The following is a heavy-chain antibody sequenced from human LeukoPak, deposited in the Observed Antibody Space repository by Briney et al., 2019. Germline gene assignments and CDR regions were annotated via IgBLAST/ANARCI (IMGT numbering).Heavy chain of an antibody. V-gene: IGHV1-2*02. CDR1: GYTFTGYY. J-gene: IGHJ4*02. Sequence: RASVKVSCKASGYTFTGYYMHWVRQAPGQGLEWMGWINPNSGGTNYAQKFQGRVTMTRDTSISTAYMELSRLRSDDTAVYYCARVFDGGSYYGESVGNWGQGTLVTVSS. CDR2: INPNSGGT. CDR3: ARVFDGGSYYGESVGN. D-gene: IGHD1-26*01.